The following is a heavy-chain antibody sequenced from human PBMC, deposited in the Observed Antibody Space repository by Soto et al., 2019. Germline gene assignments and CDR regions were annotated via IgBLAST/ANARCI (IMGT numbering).Heavy chain of an antibody. J-gene: IGHJ2*01. CDR1: GDSMTNSNYY. V-gene: IGHV4-39*01. D-gene: IGHD2-15*01. CDR2: IYYLGTT. CDR3: ARLPCRGGSCSYWYFDL. Sequence: QLQLQESGPGLVKPSETLSLTCTVSGDSMTNSNYYWGWIRQSPGTGLEWIGSIYYLGTTYYNPSLMSRVTMSVDTPKTQFSLKLNSVTAADTAVYYCARLPCRGGSCSYWYFDLWGRGTLVTVSS.